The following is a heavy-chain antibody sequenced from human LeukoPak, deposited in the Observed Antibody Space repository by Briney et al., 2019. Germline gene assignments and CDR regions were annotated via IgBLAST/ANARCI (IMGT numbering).Heavy chain of an antibody. CDR3: ARGGSMRFGELLLSAFDI. CDR2: IIPIFGTA. V-gene: IGHV1-69*05. D-gene: IGHD3-10*01. CDR1: GYTFTGYY. J-gene: IGHJ3*02. Sequence: SVKVSCKASGYTFTGYYMHWVRQAPGQGLEWMGGIIPIFGTANYAQKFQGRVTITTDESTSTAYMELSSLRSEDTAVYYCARGGSMRFGELLLSAFDIWGQGTMVTVSS.